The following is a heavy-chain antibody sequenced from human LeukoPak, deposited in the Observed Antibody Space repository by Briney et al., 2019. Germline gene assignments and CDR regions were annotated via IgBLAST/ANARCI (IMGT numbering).Heavy chain of an antibody. CDR1: GFAYSGYW. J-gene: IGHJ4*02. D-gene: IGHD5-24*01. Sequence: GGSLRLSCVASGFAYSGYWKAWVRQAPGKGLEWVADIKQDGTKKFYVDSVKGRFTISRDNAKNSLYLQMNSLTAEDTAVYYCAKDRGWLQFDYWGQGTLVSVS. V-gene: IGHV3-7*03. CDR3: AKDRGWLQFDY. CDR2: IKQDGTKK.